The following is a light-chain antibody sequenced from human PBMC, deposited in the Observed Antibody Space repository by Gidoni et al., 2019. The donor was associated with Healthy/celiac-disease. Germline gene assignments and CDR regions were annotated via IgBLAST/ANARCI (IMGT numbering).Light chain of an antibody. CDR2: KAS. Sequence: DIQMTQSPTTLSASVADRVTITCRASQSISSWLAWYQQKPGKAPKLLIYKASSLESGVPSRFSGSGSGTEFTLTISSLQPDDFASYYCEQYPRTFGPGTKVDIK. J-gene: IGKJ3*01. CDR1: QSISSW. CDR3: EQYPRT. V-gene: IGKV1-5*03.